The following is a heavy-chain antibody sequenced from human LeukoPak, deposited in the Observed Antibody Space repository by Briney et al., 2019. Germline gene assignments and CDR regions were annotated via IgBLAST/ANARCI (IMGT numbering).Heavy chain of an antibody. D-gene: IGHD3-16*01. CDR1: GGSISSYY. CDR2: IYYSGST. CDR3: ARHGDGYDNWFDP. V-gene: IGHV4-59*08. Sequence: SETLSLTCTVSGGSISSYYWSWIRQPPGKGLEWIGYIYYSGSTNYNPSLKSRVTISVDTSKNQFSLKLSSVTAANTAVYYCARHGDGYDNWFDPWGQGTLVTVSS. J-gene: IGHJ5*02.